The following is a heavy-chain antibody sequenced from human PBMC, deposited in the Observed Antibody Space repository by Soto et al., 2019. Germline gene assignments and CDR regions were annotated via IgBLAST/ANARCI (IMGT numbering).Heavy chain of an antibody. CDR2: ISAYNGNT. J-gene: IGHJ6*02. V-gene: IGHV1-18*04. CDR1: GYTFTSYG. CDR3: ARYCSSTSCYNYYYYYGMDV. D-gene: IGHD2-2*02. Sequence: VSCKASGYTFTSYGISWVRQAPGQGLEWMGWISAYNGNTNYAQKLQGRVTMTTDTSTSTAYMELRSLRSDDTAVYYCARYCSSTSCYNYYYYYGMDVWGQGTTVTVSS.